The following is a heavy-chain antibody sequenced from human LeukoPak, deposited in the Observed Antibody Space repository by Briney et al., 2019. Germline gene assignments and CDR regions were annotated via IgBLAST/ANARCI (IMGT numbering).Heavy chain of an antibody. V-gene: IGHV3-30*05. J-gene: IGHJ3*02. CDR2: ISYDGSNK. D-gene: IGHD4-23*01. CDR1: GFTFRSFG. CDR3: ARGYGGNSAAFDI. Sequence: PGGSLRLSCLASGFTFRSFGMHWVRQAPGTGLEWVALISYDGSNKNYADSVEGRFTISRDNSKNILYLQMNSLRVEGTAVYFCARGYGGNSAAFDIWGQGTMVTVSS.